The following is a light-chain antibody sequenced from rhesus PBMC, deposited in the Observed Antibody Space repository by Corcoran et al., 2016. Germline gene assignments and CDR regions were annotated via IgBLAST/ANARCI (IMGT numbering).Light chain of an antibody. CDR3: QQHDNSPFT. J-gene: IGKJ3*01. V-gene: IGKV1-69*01. CDR1: QDISNW. CDR2: KAS. Sequence: DIQMTQSPSSLSASVGDRVTITCRASQDISNWLAWYKKKPGKATKNLIYKASNWEIGVPSRFSGSGSGTDVTLTSSSLQPEDIATDYCQQHDNSPFTFGPGTKLDIK.